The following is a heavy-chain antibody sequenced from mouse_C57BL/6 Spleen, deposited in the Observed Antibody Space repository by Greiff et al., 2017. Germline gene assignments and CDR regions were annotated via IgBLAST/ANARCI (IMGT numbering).Heavy chain of an antibody. V-gene: IGHV1-80*01. CDR1: GYAFSSYW. J-gene: IGHJ3*01. Sequence: VQLQQSGAELVKPGASVKISCKASGYAFSSYWMNWVKQRPGKGLEWIGQIYPGDGDPNYNGKFKGKATLTADKSSSTAYLQLSSLTSEDSAVYFCARDTSVAYWGQGTLVTVSA. CDR3: ARDTSVAY. CDR2: IYPGDGDP.